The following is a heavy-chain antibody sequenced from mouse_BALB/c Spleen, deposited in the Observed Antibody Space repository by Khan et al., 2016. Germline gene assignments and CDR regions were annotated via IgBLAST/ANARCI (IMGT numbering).Heavy chain of an antibody. V-gene: IGHV9-1*02. CDR2: INTYTGEP. J-gene: IGHJ4*01. D-gene: IGHD2-3*01. CDR3: ARRRGYLSAMDY. CDR1: GYTFTNYG. Sequence: QIQLVQSGPELKKPGETVKISCKASGYTFTNYGMNWVTQAPGKGLKWMGWINTYTGEPTYADDFKGRFAFSLETSASTAYLQINNLKNEDMATYFCARRRGYLSAMDYWGQGTSVTVSS.